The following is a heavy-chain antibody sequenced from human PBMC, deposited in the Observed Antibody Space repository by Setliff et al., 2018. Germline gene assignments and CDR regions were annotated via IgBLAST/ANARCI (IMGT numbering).Heavy chain of an antibody. CDR2: IFYNGMA. D-gene: IGHD2-2*01. J-gene: IGHJ4*02. Sequence: SETLSLTCAVSGASIRNNYYWGWIRQSPGTGLEWIGSIFYNGMAYYNPSLKSRVTMSVDTSKNQFSLNLTSVTAADTAVYYCARGIGGFCSSNSCSNESWPWGQGTLVTVSS. CDR3: ARGIGGFCSSNSCSNESWP. V-gene: IGHV4-39*01. CDR1: GASIRNNYY.